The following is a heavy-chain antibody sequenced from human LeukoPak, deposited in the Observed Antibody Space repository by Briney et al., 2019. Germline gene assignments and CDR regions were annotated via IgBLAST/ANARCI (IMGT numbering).Heavy chain of an antibody. D-gene: IGHD4-17*01. CDR3: ARDLSGDYVLGY. J-gene: IGHJ4*02. V-gene: IGHV4-61*01. CDR2: VYYSGST. CDR1: GGSVSSGTYY. Sequence: SETLSLTCTVSGGSVSSGTYYWTWIRQPPGKGLEWIGYVYYSGSTYYNPSLKSRVTISVDTSKNQFSLKLSSVTAADTAVYYCARDLSGDYVLGYWGQGTLVTVSS.